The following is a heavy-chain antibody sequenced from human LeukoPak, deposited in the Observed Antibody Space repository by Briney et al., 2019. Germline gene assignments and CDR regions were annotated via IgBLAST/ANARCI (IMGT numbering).Heavy chain of an antibody. V-gene: IGHV1-2*02. CDR3: AREYTTVVTVGY. Sequence: ASVKVSCKASGYTFTGYYMHWVRQAPGQGHEWMGWINSNSGGTNYAQKFQGRVTMTRDTSISTAYMELSRLRSDDTAVYYCAREYTTVVTVGYWGQGTLVTVSS. CDR2: INSNSGGT. CDR1: GYTFTGYY. J-gene: IGHJ4*02. D-gene: IGHD4-23*01.